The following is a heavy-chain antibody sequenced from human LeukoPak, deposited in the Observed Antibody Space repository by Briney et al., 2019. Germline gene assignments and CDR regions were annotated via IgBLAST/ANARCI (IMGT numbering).Heavy chain of an antibody. V-gene: IGHV3-23*01. CDR3: AKDGAQYSSGPECDP. CDR1: GPHLSGTA. Sequence: GGSPRLSCAASGPHLSGTAMSWVRQAPGKGLEWVSAISHDGMNAYYADSVKGRFTISRDNSKKTVSLEMSSLTAADTGVYYCAKDGAQYSSGPECDPRGQGALVTVSP. D-gene: IGHD6-19*01. CDR2: ISHDGMNA. J-gene: IGHJ5*02.